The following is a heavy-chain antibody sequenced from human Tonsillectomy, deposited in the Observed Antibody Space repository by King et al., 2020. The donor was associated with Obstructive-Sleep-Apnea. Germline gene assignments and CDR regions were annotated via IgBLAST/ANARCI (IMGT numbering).Heavy chain of an antibody. CDR2: ISGSGGST. D-gene: IGHD3-22*01. CDR1: GFTFSSYA. V-gene: IGHV3-23*04. CDR3: AKDRAFYYYDSSGYQDY. J-gene: IGHJ4*02. Sequence: DVQLVESGGGLVQPGGSLRLSCAASGFTFSSYAMSWVRQAPGKGLEWVSAISGSGGSTYYADSVKGRFTISRDNSKNTLYLQMSSLRAEDTAVYYCAKDRAFYYYDSSGYQDYWGQGTLVTVSS.